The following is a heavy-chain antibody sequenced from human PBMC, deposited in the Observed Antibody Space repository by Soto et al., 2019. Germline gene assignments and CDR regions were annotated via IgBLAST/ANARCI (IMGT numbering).Heavy chain of an antibody. CDR3: AAATSITIFGVVLYYYYGMDV. V-gene: IGHV1-58*01. CDR2: IVVGSGNT. D-gene: IGHD3-3*01. J-gene: IGHJ6*02. Sequence: SVKVSCKASGFTFTSSAVQWARQARGQRLEWIGWIVVGSGNTNYAQKFQERVTITRDMSTSTAYMELSSLRSEDTAVYYCAAATSITIFGVVLYYYYGMDVWGQGTTVTAP. CDR1: GFTFTSSA.